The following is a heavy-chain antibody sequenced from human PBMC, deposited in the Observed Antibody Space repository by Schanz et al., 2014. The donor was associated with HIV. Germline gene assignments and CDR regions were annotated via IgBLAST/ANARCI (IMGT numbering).Heavy chain of an antibody. Sequence: QVQLGQSGGGVVQPGRSLRLSCAASGFTFSDYSMHWVRQAPGKALEWVAVISHDGTNKFYAGPVKDRFTISRDNAKNTLYLQMNSLRAEDTAVYYCAKERRERWLPGRGGLDVWGQGTTVAVSS. J-gene: IGHJ6*02. CDR1: GFTFSDYS. D-gene: IGHD1-1*01. CDR3: AKERRERWLPGRGGLDV. CDR2: ISHDGTNK. V-gene: IGHV3-30-3*01.